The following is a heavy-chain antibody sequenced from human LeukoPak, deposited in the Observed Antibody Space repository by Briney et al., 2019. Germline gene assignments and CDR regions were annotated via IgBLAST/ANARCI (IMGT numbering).Heavy chain of an antibody. V-gene: IGHV1-69*13. CDR2: IIPIFGTA. CDR3: ASNIVATIGSWFDP. D-gene: IGHD5-12*01. J-gene: IGHJ5*02. Sequence: SVKVSCKASGGTFSSYAISWVRQAPGQGLEWMGGIIPIFGTANYAQKFQGRVTITADESTITAYMELSSLRSEDTAVYYCASNIVATIGSWFDPWGQGNLVTVSS. CDR1: GGTFSSYA.